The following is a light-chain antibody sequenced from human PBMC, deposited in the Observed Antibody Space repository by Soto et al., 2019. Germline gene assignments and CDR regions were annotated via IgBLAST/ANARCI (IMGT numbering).Light chain of an antibody. V-gene: IGKV4-1*01. CDR1: RSVLDNSDNKNY. CDR2: WAT. Sequence: EIVMTQSPATLSVSLGERATINCKSSRSVLDNSDNKNYLAWYQQKSGQPPKLLIYWATTREFGVPDRFSGSGSGTDFTLTISSLQAEDVAVYYCQQYYSTPYTFGQGTKLEIK. J-gene: IGKJ2*01. CDR3: QQYYSTPYT.